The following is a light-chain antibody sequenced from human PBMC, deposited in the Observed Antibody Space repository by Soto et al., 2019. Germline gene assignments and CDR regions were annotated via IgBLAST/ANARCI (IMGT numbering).Light chain of an antibody. V-gene: IGLV1-44*01. CDR3: AAWDDSLNAL. J-gene: IGLJ1*01. CDR2: LND. Sequence: QSALTQPPSLSATPGQRVNISCSGSFSNIGDNAVNWYQQLPGAAPKLLIYLNDQRPSGVPDRFSGSKSGTSAFLAISGLQSGDEADYYCAAWDDSLNALFGTGTKVTVL. CDR1: FSNIGDNA.